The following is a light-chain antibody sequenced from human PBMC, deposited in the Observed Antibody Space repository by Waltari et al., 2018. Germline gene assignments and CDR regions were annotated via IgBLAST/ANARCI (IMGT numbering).Light chain of an antibody. J-gene: IGKJ1*01. Sequence: EIVLTQSPGTLSLSPGERGTLSCRASQSVSRFLAWYQQKPGQAPRLLIYGASTRATGIPYRFSGSGSGTYFSLTISRLEPEDFAVYYCQKYDRLPATFGQGTKVEIK. CDR1: QSVSRF. CDR3: QKYDRLPAT. V-gene: IGKV3-20*01. CDR2: GAS.